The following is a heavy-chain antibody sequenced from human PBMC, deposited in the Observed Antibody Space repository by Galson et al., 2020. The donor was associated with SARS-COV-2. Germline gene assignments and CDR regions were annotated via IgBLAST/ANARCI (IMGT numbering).Heavy chain of an antibody. D-gene: IGHD3-22*01. CDR2: IYYTGNT. CDR1: GGSISSSY. Sequence: SETLSLTCSVSGGSISSSYWSWIRQPPGKGLEWIAYIYYTGNTNHNPSLKSRVTISVDTSNNQFSLKLSSVTAADTAVYYCARHGKDSSGYSQYYFDNWGQGTLVTVSS. CDR3: ARHGKDSSGYSQYYFDN. J-gene: IGHJ4*02. V-gene: IGHV4-59*08.